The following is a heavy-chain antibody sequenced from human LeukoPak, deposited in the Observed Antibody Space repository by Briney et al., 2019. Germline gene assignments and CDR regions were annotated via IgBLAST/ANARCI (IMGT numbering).Heavy chain of an antibody. D-gene: IGHD6-6*01. CDR1: GFTFDDYG. V-gene: IGHV3-20*04. Sequence: GGSLRLSCAASGFTFDDYGMSWVRQAPGKGVEWVSGINWNGGRTVYADSVKGRLTISRDNAKNSLYLQMNSLRAEDTALYYCARANGYSSSYGYWGQGTLVTVSS. CDR2: INWNGGRT. CDR3: ARANGYSSSYGY. J-gene: IGHJ4*02.